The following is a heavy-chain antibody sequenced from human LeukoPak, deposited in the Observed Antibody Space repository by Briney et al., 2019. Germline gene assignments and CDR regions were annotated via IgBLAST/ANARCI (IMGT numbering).Heavy chain of an antibody. CDR1: GGSISSGGYS. CDR3: ARHSSSSFDY. J-gene: IGHJ4*02. Sequence: PSQTLSLTCAVSGGSISSGGYSWSWIRQPPGKGLEWIGYIYHSGITYYNPSLKSRVTISVDRSKNQFSLKLSSVTAADTAVYYCARHSSSSFDYWGQGTLVTVSS. CDR2: IYHSGIT. V-gene: IGHV4-30-2*01. D-gene: IGHD6-6*01.